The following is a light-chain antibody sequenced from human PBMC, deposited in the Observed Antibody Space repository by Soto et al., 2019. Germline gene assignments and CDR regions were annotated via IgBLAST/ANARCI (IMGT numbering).Light chain of an antibody. CDR1: QSGSSRY. J-gene: IGKJ2*01. Sequence: EIVLTQSPGTLSLSPGERATLACRAIQSGSSRYLAWYQPNPGQAPRLLIYGASSRATGIPDRFSGSGSGTDCTVTISRLEADDFAVYYCRQYGSAPYTFGQWKTLAIK. CDR2: GAS. CDR3: RQYGSAPYT. V-gene: IGKV3-20*01.